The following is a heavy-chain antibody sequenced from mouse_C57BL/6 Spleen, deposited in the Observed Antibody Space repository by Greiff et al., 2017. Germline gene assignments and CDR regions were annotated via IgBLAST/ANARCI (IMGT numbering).Heavy chain of an antibody. J-gene: IGHJ2*01. CDR3: ARAIYYYGSRYYFDD. V-gene: IGHV5-4*01. CDR2: ISDGGSYT. CDR1: GFTFSSYA. Sequence: EVQLVESGGGLVKPGGSLKLSCAASGFTFSSYAMSWVRQTPEKRLEWVATISDGGSYTYYPDNVKGRFTISRDNAKNNLYLQMSHLKSEDTAMYYWARAIYYYGSRYYFDDWGQGTTLTVSS. D-gene: IGHD1-1*01.